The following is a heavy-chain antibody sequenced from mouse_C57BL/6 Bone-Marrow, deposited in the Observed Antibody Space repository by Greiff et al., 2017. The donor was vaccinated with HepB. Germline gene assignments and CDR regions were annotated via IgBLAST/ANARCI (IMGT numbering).Heavy chain of an antibody. CDR3: ARSLLWLRRGYYFDY. CDR1: GFSLTSYA. V-gene: IGHV2-9-1*01. J-gene: IGHJ2*01. Sequence: VQLQQSGPGLVAPSQSLSITCTVSGFSLTSYAISWVRQPPGKGLEWLGVIWTGGGTNYNSALKSRLSISKDNSKSQVFLKMNSLQTDDTARYYCARSLLWLRRGYYFDYWGQGTTLTVSS. D-gene: IGHD2-2*01. CDR2: IWTGGGT.